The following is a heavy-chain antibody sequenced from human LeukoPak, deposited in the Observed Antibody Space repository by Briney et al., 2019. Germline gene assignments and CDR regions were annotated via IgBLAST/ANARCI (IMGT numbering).Heavy chain of an antibody. CDR3: AREMFWSGYFANLHFDY. J-gene: IGHJ4*02. Sequence: GGSLRLSCAASGFTFSDYYMSWIRQAPGKGLECVSYISSSGSTIYYADSVKGRFTISRDNAKNSLYLQMNSLRAEDTAVYYCAREMFWSGYFANLHFDYWGQGALVTVSS. D-gene: IGHD3-3*01. CDR2: ISSSGSTI. CDR1: GFTFSDYY. V-gene: IGHV3-11*04.